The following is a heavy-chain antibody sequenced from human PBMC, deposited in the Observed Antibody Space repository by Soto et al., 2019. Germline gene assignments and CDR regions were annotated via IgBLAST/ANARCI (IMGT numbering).Heavy chain of an antibody. J-gene: IGHJ6*02. V-gene: IGHV4-59*01. CDR2: IYNSGST. CDR1: GGSISSYY. Sequence: SETLSLTCTVSGGSISSYYWSWIRRPPGKGLEWIGYIYNSGSTHSNPSLQSRVTISVDTSKNQFSLKLSSVTAADTGIYYCARARITMVREVIKYNMDVWGQGTTVTSP. D-gene: IGHD3-10*01. CDR3: ARARITMVREVIKYNMDV.